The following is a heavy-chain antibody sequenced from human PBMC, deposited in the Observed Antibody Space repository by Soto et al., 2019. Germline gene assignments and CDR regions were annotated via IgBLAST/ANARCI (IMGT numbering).Heavy chain of an antibody. CDR2: ISGSGGST. CDR1: GFTFSSYA. Sequence: GGSLRLSCAASGFTFSSYAMSWVRQAPGKGLEWVSAISGSGGSTYYADSVKGRFTISRDNSKNTLYLQMNSLRAEDTAVYYCAKDPVLRYFGYFDYWGQGTLVTAPQ. J-gene: IGHJ4*02. D-gene: IGHD3-9*01. V-gene: IGHV3-23*01. CDR3: AKDPVLRYFGYFDY.